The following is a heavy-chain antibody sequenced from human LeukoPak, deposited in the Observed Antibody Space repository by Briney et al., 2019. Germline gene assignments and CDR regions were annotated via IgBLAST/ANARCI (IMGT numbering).Heavy chain of an antibody. D-gene: IGHD6-19*01. Sequence: GGSLRLSCAASGFTFSSYAMYWVRQAPGKGLEWVSGIFGSGGSTHYADSVKGRFTISRDNSKNTVYLQMNSLRAEDTAVYYCAKTSTGYSSGRFPGWPADYWGQGTLVTVSS. CDR1: GFTFSSYA. CDR3: AKTSTGYSSGRFPGWPADY. V-gene: IGHV3-23*01. J-gene: IGHJ4*02. CDR2: IFGSGGST.